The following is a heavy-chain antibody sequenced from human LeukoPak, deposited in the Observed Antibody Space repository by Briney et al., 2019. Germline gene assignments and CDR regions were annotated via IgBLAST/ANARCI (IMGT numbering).Heavy chain of an antibody. Sequence: GGSLRLSCAASGFTFSSYAMHWVRQAPGKGLEWVAVISYDGSNKYYADSVKGRFTISRDNSKNTLYLQMNSLRAEDTAVYYCAKDQVGATGGYYFDYWGQGTLVTVSS. D-gene: IGHD1-26*01. J-gene: IGHJ4*02. V-gene: IGHV3-30-3*01. CDR1: GFTFSSYA. CDR2: ISYDGSNK. CDR3: AKDQVGATGGYYFDY.